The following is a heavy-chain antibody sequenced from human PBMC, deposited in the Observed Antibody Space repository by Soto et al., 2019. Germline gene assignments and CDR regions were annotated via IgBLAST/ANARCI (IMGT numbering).Heavy chain of an antibody. D-gene: IGHD3-22*01. J-gene: IGHJ4*02. V-gene: IGHV4-30-2*01. CDR1: GASISLVGYS. CDR2: ISHRGNT. Sequence: QLHLQESGSGLVKPSQTLSLTCGVSGASISLVGYSWSWIRQPPGKGLEWIGYISHRGNTYYNPSPRSRVTISVDRSKNELTLNLRSVTAADTAMYYCARYDSSGDFDYWGQGTLVTVSS. CDR3: ARYDSSGDFDY.